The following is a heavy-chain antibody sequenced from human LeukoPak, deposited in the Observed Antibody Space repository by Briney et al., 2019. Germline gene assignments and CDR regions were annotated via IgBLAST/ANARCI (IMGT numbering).Heavy chain of an antibody. CDR3: ASAYGSGTFDS. D-gene: IGHD3-10*01. CDR2: ISYSGST. V-gene: IGHV4-59*12. J-gene: IGHJ4*02. CDR1: GGSISSYY. Sequence: SETLSLTCTGSGGSISSYYWSWIRQPPGKGLEWIGYISYSGSTNYNPSLKSRVTISVDTSKNQLSLKLSSVTAADTALFYCASAYGSGTFDSWGQGSLVTVSS.